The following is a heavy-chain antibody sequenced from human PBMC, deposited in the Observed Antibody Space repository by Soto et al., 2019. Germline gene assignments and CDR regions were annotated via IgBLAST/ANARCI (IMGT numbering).Heavy chain of an antibody. CDR1: GGSFSGYY. CDR2: INHSGST. CDR3: AREGDFWSGYWY. J-gene: IGHJ4*02. D-gene: IGHD3-3*01. V-gene: IGHV4-34*01. Sequence: PSETLSLTCAVYGGSFSGYYWSWIRQPPGKGLEWIGEINHSGSTNYNPSLKSRVTISVDTSKNQFSLKLSSVTAADTAMYYCAREGDFWSGYWYWGQGTLVTVSS.